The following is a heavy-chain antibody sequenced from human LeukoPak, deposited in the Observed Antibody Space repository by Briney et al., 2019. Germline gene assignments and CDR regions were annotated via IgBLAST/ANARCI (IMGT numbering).Heavy chain of an antibody. CDR2: IRSKGYGGTT. CDR3: ARGAES. CDR1: GFTFGDYT. V-gene: IGHV3-49*03. J-gene: IGHJ4*02. D-gene: IGHD3-10*01. Sequence: GGSLRLSCTASGFTFGDYTMSWFRQAPGKGLEWVGFIRSKGYGGTTEDAASVKGRFTISRDDSKNTLYLQMNSLRAEDTAVYYCARGAESWGQGTLVTVSS.